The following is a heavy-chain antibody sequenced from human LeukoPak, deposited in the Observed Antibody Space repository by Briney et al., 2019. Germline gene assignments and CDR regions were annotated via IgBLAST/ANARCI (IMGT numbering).Heavy chain of an antibody. Sequence: GGSLRLSCAASGFTFSSYAMSWVRQAPGKGLEWVSAISGSGGSTYYADSVKGRFTISRDNSKNTLYLQMNSLRAEDTAVYYCARDSDDYGDYVSGYMDVWGKGTTVTVSS. D-gene: IGHD4-17*01. CDR1: GFTFSSYA. CDR3: ARDSDDYGDYVSGYMDV. J-gene: IGHJ6*03. CDR2: ISGSGGST. V-gene: IGHV3-23*01.